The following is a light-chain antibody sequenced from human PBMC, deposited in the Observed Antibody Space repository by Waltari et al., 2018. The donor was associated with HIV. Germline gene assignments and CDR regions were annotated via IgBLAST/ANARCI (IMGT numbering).Light chain of an antibody. V-gene: IGLV1-47*01. CDR2: RNN. CDR1: SSNIGSYY. Sequence: QSVLTQPPSASGPPGQRVTISCSGSSSNIGSYYVYWYQQLPGTAPKRLIYRNNQRPSGVPDRFSGSKSGTSASLAISGLRSEDEADYYCAAWDGSHVVFGGGTKLTVL. J-gene: IGLJ2*01. CDR3: AAWDGSHVV.